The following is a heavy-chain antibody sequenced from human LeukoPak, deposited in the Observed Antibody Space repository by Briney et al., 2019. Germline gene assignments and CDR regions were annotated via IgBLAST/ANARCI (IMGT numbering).Heavy chain of an antibody. V-gene: IGHV4-61*01. CDR1: GGSVSSGSYY. Sequence: SETLSLTCTVSGGSVSSGSYYWSWIRQPPGKGLEWIGYIYYSGSTNYNLSLKSRVTISVDTSKNQFSLKLSSVTAADTAVYFCARGGRGTILDYWGQGTLVTVSS. D-gene: IGHD1-1*01. CDR3: ARGGRGTILDY. J-gene: IGHJ4*02. CDR2: IYYSGST.